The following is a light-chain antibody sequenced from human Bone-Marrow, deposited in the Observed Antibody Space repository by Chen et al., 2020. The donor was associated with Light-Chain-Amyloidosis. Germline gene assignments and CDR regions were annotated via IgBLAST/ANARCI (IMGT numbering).Light chain of an antibody. V-gene: IGLV3-25*03. CDR2: RDT. CDR1: DLPTKY. J-gene: IGLJ2*01. Sequence: SYALTQPPSVSGSAGQAARITCAGDDLPTKYAYWYQQKPGQAPVLVIHRDTERPSGISERFSGSSSGTTATLTISGVQAEDEADYHCQSADSSGTYEVIFGGGTKLTVL. CDR3: QSADSSGTYEVI.